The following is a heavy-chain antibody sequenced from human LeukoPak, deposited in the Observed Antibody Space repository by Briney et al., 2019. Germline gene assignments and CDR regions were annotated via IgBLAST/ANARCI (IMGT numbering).Heavy chain of an antibody. J-gene: IGHJ3*01. CDR2: IYHSGNT. D-gene: IGHD1-26*01. Sequence: PSETLSLTCTVSGGSISSSNYYWDWIRQPPGKGLEWIGSIYHSGNTYYNPSLKSRVTISVDTSKNQFSLKLTSVTAADTAVYYCAHFKGGSFDFWGQGTMVTVSS. V-gene: IGHV4-39*01. CDR1: GGSISSSNYY. CDR3: AHFKGGSFDF.